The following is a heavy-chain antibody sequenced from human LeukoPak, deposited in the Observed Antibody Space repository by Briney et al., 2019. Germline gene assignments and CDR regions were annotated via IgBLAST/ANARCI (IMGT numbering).Heavy chain of an antibody. Sequence: DSVKGRFTISRDNSKNTLYLQMNSLRAEDTAVYYSAKYSGMTGSAESAFDYWGQGTLVTTSS. J-gene: IGHJ4*02. V-gene: IGHV3-30*02. D-gene: IGHD6-13*01. CDR3: AKYSGMTGSAESAFDY.